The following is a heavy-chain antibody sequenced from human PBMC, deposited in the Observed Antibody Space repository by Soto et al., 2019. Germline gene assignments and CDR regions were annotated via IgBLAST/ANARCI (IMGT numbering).Heavy chain of an antibody. CDR3: AKATGSYDAFDI. D-gene: IGHD1-26*01. CDR2: ISGSGGST. J-gene: IGHJ3*02. CDR1: GFTFSSYA. V-gene: IGHV3-23*01. Sequence: GGSLRLSRAASGFTFSSYAMSWVRQAPGKGLEWVSAISGSGGSTYYADSVKGRFTISRDNSKNTLYLQMNSLRAEDTAVYYCAKATGSYDAFDIWGQGTMVTVSS.